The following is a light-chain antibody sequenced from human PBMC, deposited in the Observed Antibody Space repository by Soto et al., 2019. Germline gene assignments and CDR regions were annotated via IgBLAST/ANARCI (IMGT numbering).Light chain of an antibody. CDR1: QSISTW. CDR3: QQYNRYHT. CDR2: KAS. Sequence: DIQMTQSPSTLSASVGDRVTITCRASQSISTWLAWYQQKPGKAPKLLIYKASSLESGVPSRFSGSGSGTDFTLTISSLQPDDFATYYCQQYNRYHTFGQGTKLEIK. V-gene: IGKV1-5*03. J-gene: IGKJ2*01.